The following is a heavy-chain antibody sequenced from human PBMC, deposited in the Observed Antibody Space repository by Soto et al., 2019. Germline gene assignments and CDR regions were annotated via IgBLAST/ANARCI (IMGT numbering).Heavy chain of an antibody. CDR1: GVSISSGGYY. J-gene: IGHJ3*02. CDR3: ARGHPIVVVTDMGGAFDI. CDR2: LYYSGST. Sequence: QVQLQESGPGLVKPSQTLSLTCTVSGVSISSGGYYWSWIRQHPGKGLEWIGYLYYSGSTYYNPSLKSRVTISVDTSKNQFSLKRGSVTAADTAVYYCARGHPIVVVTDMGGAFDIWGQGTMVTVSS. D-gene: IGHD2-21*02. V-gene: IGHV4-31*03.